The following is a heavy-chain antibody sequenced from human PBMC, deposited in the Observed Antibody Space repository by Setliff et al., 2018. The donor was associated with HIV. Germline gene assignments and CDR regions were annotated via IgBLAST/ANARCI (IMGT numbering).Heavy chain of an antibody. Sequence: ASVKVSCKASGGTFSSYAINWVRQAPGQGLEWMGGIIPIFGTANYAQKFQGRVTITADESTNTAYMELSSLKSEDTAVYYCARDPTGGAARFDYWGQGTLVTVSS. J-gene: IGHJ4*02. V-gene: IGHV1-69*13. CDR1: GGTFSSYA. CDR2: IIPIFGTA. D-gene: IGHD6-6*01. CDR3: ARDPTGGAARFDY.